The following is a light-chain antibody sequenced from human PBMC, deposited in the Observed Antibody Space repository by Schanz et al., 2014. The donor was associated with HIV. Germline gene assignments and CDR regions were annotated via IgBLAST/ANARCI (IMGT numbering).Light chain of an antibody. CDR1: SSNIGSNY. Sequence: QSVLTQPPSASGTPGQRVTISCSGSSSNIGSNYVYWYQQLPGTAPKLLIYRNNQRPSGVPERFSGSKSGTSASLAISGLRSEDESDYYCATWDDSLTGFVFGSGTKLTV. CDR2: RNN. J-gene: IGLJ1*01. V-gene: IGLV1-47*01. CDR3: ATWDDSLTGFV.